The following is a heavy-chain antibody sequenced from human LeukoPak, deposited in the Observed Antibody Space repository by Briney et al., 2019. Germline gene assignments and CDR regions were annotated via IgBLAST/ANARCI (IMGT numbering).Heavy chain of an antibody. D-gene: IGHD4-23*01. CDR2: YFDTGST. Sequence: SETLSLTCNVSGASFESHYWTWIRQTPDKRLEWIGYYFDTGSTDYNPSLKSRVTMSVGRSKNQFFLSLKSVTAADTAVYYCVRTGWELLTTWGPGTPVTVSS. J-gene: IGHJ4*01. CDR3: VRTGWELLTT. V-gene: IGHV4-59*11. CDR1: GASFESHY.